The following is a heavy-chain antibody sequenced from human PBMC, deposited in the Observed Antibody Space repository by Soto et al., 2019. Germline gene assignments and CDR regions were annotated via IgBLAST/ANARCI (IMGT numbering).Heavy chain of an antibody. J-gene: IGHJ3*02. CDR1: GGTFISYA. V-gene: IGHV1-69*06. D-gene: IGHD3-22*01. CDR2: IIPIFGTA. Sequence: QVQLVQSGAEVKKPGSSVKVSCKAAGGTFISYAISWVRQAPGQGLEWMGGIIPIFGTANYAQKFQGRVTITADKSTSTAYMELSRLRSEDTAVYYCARVQSNYYDSSGNAFDIWGQVTMVTVSS. CDR3: ARVQSNYYDSSGNAFDI.